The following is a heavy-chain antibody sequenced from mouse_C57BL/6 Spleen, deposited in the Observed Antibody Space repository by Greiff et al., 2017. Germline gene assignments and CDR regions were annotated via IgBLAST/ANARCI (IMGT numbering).Heavy chain of an antibody. CDR1: GYTFTSYW. Sequence: QVQLKQPGAELVMPGASVKLSCKASGYTFTSYWMHWVKQRPGQGLEWIGEIDPSDSYTNYNQKFKGKSTLTVDKSSSTAYMQLSSLTSEDSAVYYCARGYSNSPFAYWGQGTLVTVSA. D-gene: IGHD2-5*01. CDR2: IDPSDSYT. J-gene: IGHJ3*01. CDR3: ARGYSNSPFAY. V-gene: IGHV1-69*01.